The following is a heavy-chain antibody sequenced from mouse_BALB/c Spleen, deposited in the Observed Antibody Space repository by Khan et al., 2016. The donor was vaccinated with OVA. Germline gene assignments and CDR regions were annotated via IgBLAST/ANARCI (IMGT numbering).Heavy chain of an antibody. CDR3: SSSVLSPLFPY. Sequence: QVRLQQSGAELAKPGASVKMSCKASGYTFTSYWMHWIKQRPGQGLEWIGYINPSTGYTEYNQKFKDKATLTTDTSSRTAYMQLSSLTSEDSAVXSCSSSVLSPLFPYWGQGTLVTVSA. V-gene: IGHV1-7*01. CDR2: INPSTGYT. D-gene: IGHD3-2*02. CDR1: GYTFTSYW. J-gene: IGHJ3*01.